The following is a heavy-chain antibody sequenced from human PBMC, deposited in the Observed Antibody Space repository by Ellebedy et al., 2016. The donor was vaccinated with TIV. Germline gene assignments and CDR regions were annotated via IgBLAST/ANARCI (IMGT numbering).Heavy chain of an antibody. V-gene: IGHV3-23*01. CDR1: GFTFSSYA. J-gene: IGHJ6*02. CDR3: AKKGRIQLWLPQLRGMGMDV. CDR2: ISGSGGST. D-gene: IGHD5-18*01. Sequence: GESLKISXAASGFTFSSYAVSWVRQAPGKGLEWVSAISGSGGSTYYADSVKGRFTISRDNSKNTLYLQMNSLRAEDTAVYYCAKKGRIQLWLPQLRGMGMDVWGQGTTVTVSS.